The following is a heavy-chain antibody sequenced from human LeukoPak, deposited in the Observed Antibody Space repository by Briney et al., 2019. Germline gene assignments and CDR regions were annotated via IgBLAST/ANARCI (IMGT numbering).Heavy chain of an antibody. V-gene: IGHV3-11*01. CDR3: ARVRGSYSSDY. CDR2: ISKDGRTV. D-gene: IGHD5-12*01. J-gene: IGHJ4*02. CDR1: GFTFSDYY. Sequence: GGSLRLSCAASGFTFSDYYMSWTRQAPGKGLEWVSFISKDGRTVSYADSVKGQFTISRDNSKNSLYLQMNSLTADDTAVYFCARVRGSYSSDYWGQGTLVTVSS.